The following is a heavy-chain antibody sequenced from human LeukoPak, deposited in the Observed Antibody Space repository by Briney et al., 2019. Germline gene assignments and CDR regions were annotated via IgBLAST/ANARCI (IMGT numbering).Heavy chain of an antibody. D-gene: IGHD3-10*01. J-gene: IGHJ4*02. CDR3: AGWFGELFSGRDY. Sequence: PGGSLRLSCEDSGFTFRSYEMNWVRQAPGKGLEWIAYLSSSGSAFSYADSVKGRFTISRDNAKNSLYLQMNSLRAEDTAVYYCAGWFGELFSGRDYWGQGTLVTVSS. V-gene: IGHV3-48*03. CDR2: LSSSGSAF. CDR1: GFTFRSYE.